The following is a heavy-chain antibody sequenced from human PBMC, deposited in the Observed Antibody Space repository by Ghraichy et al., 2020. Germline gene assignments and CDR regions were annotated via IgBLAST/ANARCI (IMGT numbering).Heavy chain of an antibody. J-gene: IGHJ3*02. V-gene: IGHV3-30-3*01. CDR2: ISYSGNSK. CDR3: ARVSRWCSSSSCYIPSASDT. D-gene: IGHD2-2*01. Sequence: GESLNISCAASGFTFSASAMHWVRQTPGKGLEWVAVISYSGNSKYYGDSVKGRFTISRDNSKNTLYLQMDSLRPEDTAVYYCARVSRWCSSSSCYIPSASDTWGQGTMVTVSS. CDR1: GFTFSASA.